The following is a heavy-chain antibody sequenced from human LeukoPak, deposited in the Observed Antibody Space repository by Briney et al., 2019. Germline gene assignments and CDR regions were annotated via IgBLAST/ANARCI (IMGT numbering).Heavy chain of an antibody. CDR3: ARAAYSSTWYSRYFDL. CDR1: GFTFSSYS. J-gene: IGHJ2*01. CDR2: ISSGSSYI. D-gene: IGHD6-13*01. Sequence: GGSLRLSCAASGFTFSSYSMNWVRQAPGKGLEWVSSISSGSSYIYYADSVKGRFTISRENAKNSLYLQMNSLRAGDTAVYYCARAAYSSTWYSRYFDLWGRGTLVTVSS. V-gene: IGHV3-21*01.